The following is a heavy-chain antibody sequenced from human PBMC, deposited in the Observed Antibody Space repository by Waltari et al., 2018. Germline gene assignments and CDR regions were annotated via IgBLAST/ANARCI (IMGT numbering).Heavy chain of an antibody. CDR3: ARVGDYHGSGRFGLDV. V-gene: IGHV4-34*01. Sequence: QAPLHQWGAGLLKPSETSSLTCAVSGGSSSGSFWSWIRPSPGKGLEWIGEINRDGTANYNPSLKSRVGMSVDTIKSQIDLGLSSVTAADAAVYYCARVGDYHGSGRFGLDVWGRGTRVTVSS. CDR2: INRDGTA. CDR1: GGSSSGSF. D-gene: IGHD3-10*01. J-gene: IGHJ6*02.